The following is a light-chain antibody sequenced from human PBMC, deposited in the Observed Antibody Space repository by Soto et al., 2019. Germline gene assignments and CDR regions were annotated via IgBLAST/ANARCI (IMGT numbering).Light chain of an antibody. V-gene: IGKV1-33*01. CDR3: QQYDNLPSWT. CDR1: QDISNY. CDR2: DAS. J-gene: IGKJ1*01. Sequence: DIQMTQSPSSLSASVGDRVTITCQASQDISNYLNWYQQKPGKAPKLLIYDASNLETGVPSRFSGSGSGTDVTITISSLQPEDIATYYCQQYDNLPSWTFGQGTKVEIK.